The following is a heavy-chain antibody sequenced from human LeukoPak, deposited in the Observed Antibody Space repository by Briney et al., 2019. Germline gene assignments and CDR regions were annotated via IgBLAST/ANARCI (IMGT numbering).Heavy chain of an antibody. V-gene: IGHV4-61*02. CDR2: IYSSGSA. J-gene: IGHJ4*02. D-gene: IGHD1-1*01. Sequence: SQTLSLTCTVSGGSVSSVSYYWSWFRQPAGKGLEWIGRIYSSGSANYNPSLKSRVTISVDTSQNQFSLKLNSVTAADTAVYYCARESALYTTINLYYFDYWGQGTLVTVSS. CDR3: ARESALYTTINLYYFDY. CDR1: GGSVSSVSYY.